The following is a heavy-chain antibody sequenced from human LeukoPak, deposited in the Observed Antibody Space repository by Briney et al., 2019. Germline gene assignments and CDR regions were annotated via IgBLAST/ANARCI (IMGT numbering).Heavy chain of an antibody. D-gene: IGHD2/OR15-2a*01. V-gene: IGHV3-66*01. CDR2: ISSDDKT. CDR1: GSTVSTNF. J-gene: IGHJ4*02. CDR3: ARDRTTYFDY. Sequence: GGSLRLSCAASGSTVSTNFMSWVRQAPGKGLEWVSFISSDDKTNYADSVKGRFTISRDNSRNTLYLQMDSLRAEDTAVYYCARDRTTYFDYWGQGALVTVSS.